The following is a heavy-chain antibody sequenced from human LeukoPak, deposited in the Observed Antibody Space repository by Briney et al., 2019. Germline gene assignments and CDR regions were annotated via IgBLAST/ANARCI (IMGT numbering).Heavy chain of an antibody. CDR2: ISGSGNDI. Sequence: GGSVRLSCATSGFIFSGYYMSWIRQAPGKGLEWVSYISGSGNDISYADSVKGRFTISRDNAKGSLYLQMNSLRAADTAVYYCGTHAGRTGSDDWGQGTLVTVSS. CDR3: GTHAGRTGSDD. J-gene: IGHJ4*02. D-gene: IGHD3/OR15-3a*01. V-gene: IGHV3-11*01. CDR1: GFIFSGYY.